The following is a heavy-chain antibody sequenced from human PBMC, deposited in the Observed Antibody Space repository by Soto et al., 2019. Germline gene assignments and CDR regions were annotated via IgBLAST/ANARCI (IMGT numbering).Heavy chain of an antibody. Sequence: QVQLQESGPGLVKPSQTLSLTCTVSGGSISSGGYYWSWIRQHPGKGLEWIGYIYYSGSTYYNPSLKSRVTISVDTSKNQFSLKLSSVTAADTAVYYCARDNYGDAGGLYGMDVWGQGTTVTVSS. CDR3: ARDNYGDAGGLYGMDV. CDR1: GGSISSGGYY. D-gene: IGHD4-17*01. V-gene: IGHV4-31*03. CDR2: IYYSGST. J-gene: IGHJ6*02.